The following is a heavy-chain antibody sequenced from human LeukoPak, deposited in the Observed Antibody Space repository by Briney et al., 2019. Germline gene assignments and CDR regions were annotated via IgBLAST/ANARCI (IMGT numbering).Heavy chain of an antibody. J-gene: IGHJ6*02. V-gene: IGHV4-59*01. CDR1: GGSLSSYY. CDR3: ARDAPPYYYYYYGMDV. Sequence: SETLSLTCTVSGGSLSSYYWSWIRQPPGRGLEWIGYIYYSGSTNYNPSLKSRVTISVDTSKNQFSLKLSSVTAADTAVYYCARDAPPYYYYYYGMDVWGQGTTVTVSS. CDR2: IYYSGST.